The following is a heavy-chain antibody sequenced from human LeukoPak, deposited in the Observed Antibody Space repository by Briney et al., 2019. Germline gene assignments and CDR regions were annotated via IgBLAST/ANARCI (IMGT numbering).Heavy chain of an antibody. V-gene: IGHV4-59*01. CDR3: ATYQLSGYFDY. CDR1: GGSISSYY. D-gene: IGHD2-2*01. Sequence: SETLSLTCTVSGGSISSYYWSWIRQPPGKGLEWIGYFYYSGSTNYNPSLKSRVTISVDTFKNQFSLKLSSVTAADTAVYYCATYQLSGYFDYWGQGTLVTVSS. CDR2: FYYSGST. J-gene: IGHJ4*02.